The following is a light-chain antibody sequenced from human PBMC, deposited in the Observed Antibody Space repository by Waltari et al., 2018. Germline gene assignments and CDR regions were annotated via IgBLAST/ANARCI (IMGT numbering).Light chain of an antibody. CDR3: HQYYDTPQT. CDR1: RSVLYSSNNNNY. CDR2: WAS. Sequence: DIVMTQSPDSLALSLGERATINCQSSRSVLYSSNNNNYLAWYQQKPRQPPKLLISWASTRESGVPDRFSGSGSGTDFTLTISSLQAEDVAVYYCHQYYDTPQTFGQGTKEEIK. J-gene: IGKJ1*01. V-gene: IGKV4-1*01.